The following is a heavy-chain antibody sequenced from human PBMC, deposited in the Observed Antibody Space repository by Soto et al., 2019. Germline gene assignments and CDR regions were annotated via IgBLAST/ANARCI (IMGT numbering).Heavy chain of an antibody. CDR2: ISAYNGNT. D-gene: IGHD4-17*01. CDR3: ARWRTTPLTYYGMEV. Sequence: ASVKVSCKASGYTFTSYGISWVRQAPGQVLEGMGWISAYNGNTNYAQKLQGRVTMTTDTSTSTAYMELRSLRSEDTAVYYCARWRTTPLTYYGMEVWGQGTTVTVSS. J-gene: IGHJ6*02. V-gene: IGHV1-18*04. CDR1: GYTFTSYG.